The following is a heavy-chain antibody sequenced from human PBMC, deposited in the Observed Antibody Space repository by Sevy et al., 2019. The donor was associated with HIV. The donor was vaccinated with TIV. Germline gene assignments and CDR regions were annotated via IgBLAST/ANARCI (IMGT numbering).Heavy chain of an antibody. J-gene: IGHJ5*02. Sequence: SETLSLTCTVSGGSISSGDYYWSWIRQPPGKGLEWIGYIYYSGSTYYNPSLKSRVTISVDTSKNQFSLKLSSVTAADTAVYYCARDPAGYSSGRTNWFDPWGQGTLVTVSS. CDR1: GGSISSGDYY. CDR3: ARDPAGYSSGRTNWFDP. V-gene: IGHV4-30-4*01. D-gene: IGHD6-25*01. CDR2: IYYSGST.